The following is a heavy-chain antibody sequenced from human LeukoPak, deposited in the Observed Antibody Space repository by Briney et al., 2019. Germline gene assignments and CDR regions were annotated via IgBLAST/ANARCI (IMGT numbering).Heavy chain of an antibody. Sequence: ASVKVSCKASGYTFTGYYIHWVRQAPGQGLEWMGWININSGGTNYAQKFQGRVTMTRDTSISTAYMELSRLRSDDTAVYYCARGYRLYSSGRYDLGYWGQGTLVTVSS. CDR1: GYTFTGYY. CDR2: ININSGGT. CDR3: ARGYRLYSSGRYDLGY. V-gene: IGHV1-2*02. D-gene: IGHD6-19*01. J-gene: IGHJ4*02.